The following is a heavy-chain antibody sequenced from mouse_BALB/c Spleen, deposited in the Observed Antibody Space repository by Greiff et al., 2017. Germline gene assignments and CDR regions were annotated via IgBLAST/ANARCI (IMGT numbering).Heavy chain of an antibody. CDR2: ISSGSSTI. D-gene: IGHD2-2*01. CDR1: GFTFSSFG. CDR3: ARYGGLRPDYYAMDY. V-gene: IGHV5-17*02. Sequence: EVQRVESGGGLVQPGGSRKLSCAASGFTFSSFGMHWVRQAPEKGLEWVAYISSGSSTIYYADTVKGRFTISRDNPKNTLFLQMTSLRSEDTAMYYCARYGGLRPDYYAMDYWGQGTSVTVSS. J-gene: IGHJ4*01.